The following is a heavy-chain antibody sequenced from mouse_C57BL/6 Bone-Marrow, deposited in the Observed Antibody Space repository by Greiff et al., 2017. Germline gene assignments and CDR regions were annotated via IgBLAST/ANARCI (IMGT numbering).Heavy chain of an antibody. CDR2: IDPSDSYT. CDR1: GYTFTSYW. D-gene: IGHD1-1*01. V-gene: IGHV1-59*01. CDR3: ARNYGVAY. Sequence: VQLQQPGAELVRPGPSVKLSCKASGYTFTSYWMHWVKQRPGQGLEWIGVIDPSDSYTNYNQKFKGKATLTVDTSSSTAYMQLSSLTAEDSAVYYCARNYGVAYWGQGTLVTVSA. J-gene: IGHJ3*01.